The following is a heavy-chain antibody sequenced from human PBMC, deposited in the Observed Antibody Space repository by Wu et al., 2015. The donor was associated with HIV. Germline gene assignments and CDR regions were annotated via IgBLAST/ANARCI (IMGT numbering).Heavy chain of an antibody. CDR2: INHSGST. CDR1: GGSFIDYN. V-gene: IGHV4-34*01. J-gene: IGHJ5*01. CDR3: ASEDPTTGFWFDP. D-gene: IGHD1-1*01. Sequence: QVQLQQWGAGLLKPSETLSLTCAVYGGSFIDYNWSWIRQPPGKGLEWIGEINHSGSTNYNPSLKSRVTISIDTSKNQFSLKVNSVTAADTAVYYCASEDPTTGFWFDPWGQGTLVTVSS.